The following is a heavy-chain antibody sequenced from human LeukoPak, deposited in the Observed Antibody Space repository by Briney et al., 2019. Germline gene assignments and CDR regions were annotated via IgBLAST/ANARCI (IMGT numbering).Heavy chain of an antibody. D-gene: IGHD6-13*01. J-gene: IGHJ5*02. CDR3: ARHRGPAAGRFDP. CDR1: GYSISTGYY. Sequence: PSETLSLTCTVSGYSISTGYYWGWIRQPPGKGLEWIGSFYHSESASYNPSLKNRVTISVDTSKNQFSPKLSSVTAADTAVHHCARHRGPAAGRFDPWGQGTLVTVSS. V-gene: IGHV4-38-2*02. CDR2: FYHSESA.